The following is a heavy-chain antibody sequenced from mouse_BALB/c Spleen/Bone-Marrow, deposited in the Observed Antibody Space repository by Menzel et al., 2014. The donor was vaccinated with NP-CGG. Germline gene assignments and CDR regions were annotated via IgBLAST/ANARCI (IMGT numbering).Heavy chain of an antibody. CDR2: ISGGGSYT. J-gene: IGHJ4*01. Sequence: EVQLQQSGGGLVKPGGSLKLSCAASGFTFXSYGMPWVRQTPEKRLEWVATISGGGSYTYYPDSVKGRFTISRDNAKNNLYLQMSSLRSEDTALYYCARQNGNYGYYYAMDYWGQGTSVTVSS. CDR3: ARQNGNYGYYYAMDY. D-gene: IGHD2-1*01. CDR1: GFTFXSYG. V-gene: IGHV5-9-2*01.